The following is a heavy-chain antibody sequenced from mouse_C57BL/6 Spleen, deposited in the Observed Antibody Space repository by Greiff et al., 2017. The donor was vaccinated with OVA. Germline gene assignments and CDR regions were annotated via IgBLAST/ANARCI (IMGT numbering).Heavy chain of an antibody. CDR3: ARREGLRQSYAMDY. D-gene: IGHD2-4*01. CDR1: GYTFTSYW. CDR2: IDPSDSYT. V-gene: IGHV1-50*01. Sequence: QVQLKQPGAELVKPGASVKLSCKASGYTFTSYWMQWVKQRPGQGLEWIGEIDPSDSYTNYNQKFKGKAPLTVDPSSSTAYMQLSSLTSEDSAVYYCARREGLRQSYAMDYWGQGTSVTVSS. J-gene: IGHJ4*01.